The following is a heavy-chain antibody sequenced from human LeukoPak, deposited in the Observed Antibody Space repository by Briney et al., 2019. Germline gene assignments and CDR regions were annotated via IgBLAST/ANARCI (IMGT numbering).Heavy chain of an antibody. CDR2: ISGSGTHT. J-gene: IGHJ5*02. Sequence: PGGSLRLSCAASGFTFSDYYMTWIRQSPGKGLEWVSYISGSGTHTNYADSVKGRFTISRDNAKSSLYLQMSSLRADDTAVYFCARVAVITAAGTYDLWGQGTLVIVSS. V-gene: IGHV3-11*06. D-gene: IGHD6-13*01. CDR1: GFTFSDYY. CDR3: ARVAVITAAGTYDL.